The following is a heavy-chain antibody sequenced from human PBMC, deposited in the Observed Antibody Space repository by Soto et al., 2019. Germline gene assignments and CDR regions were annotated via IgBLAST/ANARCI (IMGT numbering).Heavy chain of an antibody. CDR3: ARGGRLDDGFDI. Sequence: ASVKVSCIASGYTFTSYDFNWVRQATGQGLEWMGWMNPNSGNTGYAQKFQGRVTMTRNTSISTAYMELSSLRSEDTAVYYCARGGRLDDGFDIWGQGTMVTVSS. J-gene: IGHJ3*02. D-gene: IGHD6-25*01. CDR2: MNPNSGNT. CDR1: GYTFTSYD. V-gene: IGHV1-8*01.